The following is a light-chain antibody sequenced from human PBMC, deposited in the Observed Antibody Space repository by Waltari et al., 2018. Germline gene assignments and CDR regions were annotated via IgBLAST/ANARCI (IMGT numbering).Light chain of an antibody. CDR1: QSVLYSSNNLNY. J-gene: IGKJ5*01. Sequence: ILMTQSPDSLAVSLGERATINCKSSQSVLYSSNNLNYLAWYQQKPGQPPKLLLYWASTRESGVPDRFSDSGSETDFTLTISSLQAEDVAVYFCQQFYSTPITFGQGTRLEI. CDR3: QQFYSTPIT. CDR2: WAS. V-gene: IGKV4-1*01.